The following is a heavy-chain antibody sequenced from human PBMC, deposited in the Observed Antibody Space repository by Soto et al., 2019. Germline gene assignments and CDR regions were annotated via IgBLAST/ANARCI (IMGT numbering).Heavy chain of an antibody. CDR1: GGSISSGRYY. CDR2: IYYSGST. Sequence: SGTLSLTCTVSGGSISSGRYYWGCIRQPPGKGLEWIGSIYYSGSTYYNPSLKSRVTISVDTSKNQFSLKLSSVTAADTAVYYCARPGDIVVVPAARTRAGAFDIWGQGTMVT. J-gene: IGHJ3*02. V-gene: IGHV4-39*01. CDR3: ARPGDIVVVPAARTRAGAFDI. D-gene: IGHD2-2*01.